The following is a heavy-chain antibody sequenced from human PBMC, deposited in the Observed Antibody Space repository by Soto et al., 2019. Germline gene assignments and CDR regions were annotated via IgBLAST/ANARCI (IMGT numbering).Heavy chain of an antibody. D-gene: IGHD3-10*01. CDR2: ISGSGGGT. J-gene: IGHJ4*02. CDR3: AKRSYSAFDY. CDR1: GFTFSSYA. V-gene: IGHV3-23*01. Sequence: GGSLRLSCAASGFTFSSYAMNWVRQAPGKGLEWVSAISGSGGGTYYADSVKGRFTISRDNSKNTLYLQMNSLRAEDTAIYYCAKRSYSAFDYWGQGTLVTVSS.